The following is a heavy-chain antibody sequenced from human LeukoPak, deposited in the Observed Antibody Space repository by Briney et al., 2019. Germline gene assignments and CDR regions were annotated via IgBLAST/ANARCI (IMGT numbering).Heavy chain of an antibody. J-gene: IGHJ3*02. CDR2: ISYDGSNK. CDR3: AKEDNRLQLGAFDI. CDR1: GFTFSSYS. Sequence: GGSLRLSCAASGFTFSSYSMNWVRQAPGKGLEWVAVISYDGSNKYYADSVKGRFTISGDNSKNTLYLQMNSLRAEDTAVYYCAKEDNRLQLGAFDIWGQGTMVTVSS. D-gene: IGHD6-13*01. V-gene: IGHV3-30*18.